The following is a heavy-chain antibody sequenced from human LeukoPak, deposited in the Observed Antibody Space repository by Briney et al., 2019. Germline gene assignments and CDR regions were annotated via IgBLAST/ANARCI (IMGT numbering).Heavy chain of an antibody. CDR1: GFTFSSYG. Sequence: GGSLRLSCAASGFTFSSYGMHWVRQAPGKGLEWVAFIRYDGSNKYYADSVQGRFTISRDNSKSTLFLQMNNLRAEDTAVYYCAKNVHYYGSGSYYRTEDYFDYWGQGTLVTVSS. CDR2: IRYDGSNK. CDR3: AKNVHYYGSGSYYRTEDYFDY. V-gene: IGHV3-30*02. D-gene: IGHD3-10*01. J-gene: IGHJ4*02.